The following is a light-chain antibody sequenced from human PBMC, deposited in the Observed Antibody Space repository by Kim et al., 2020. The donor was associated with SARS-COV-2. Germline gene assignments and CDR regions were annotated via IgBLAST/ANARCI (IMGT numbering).Light chain of an antibody. V-gene: IGLV1-40*01. CDR2: DDT. CDR3: QSYDSRLTVV. J-gene: IGLJ2*01. Sequence: QSVLTQPPSVSGAPGQRVTISCTGSSSNIGAGYEVLWYQQLPGTAPKLLIYDDTNRPSGVPDRFSGSKSGTSAFLAITGLQAEDEADYYCQSYDSRLTVVFGGGTQLTVL. CDR1: SSNIGAGYE.